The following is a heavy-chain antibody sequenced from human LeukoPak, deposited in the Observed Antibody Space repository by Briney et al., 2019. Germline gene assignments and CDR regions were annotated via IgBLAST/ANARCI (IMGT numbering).Heavy chain of an antibody. D-gene: IGHD1-26*01. Sequence: PGGSLRLSCAASGFTFDDYAMHWVRQAPGKGLEWVSGISWNSGSIGYADSVKGRFTISRDNAKNSLYLQMNSLRAEDTALYYCAKDFNGGAANYNYGMDVWGQGTTVTVSS. V-gene: IGHV3-9*01. CDR3: AKDFNGGAANYNYGMDV. J-gene: IGHJ6*02. CDR2: ISWNSGSI. CDR1: GFTFDDYA.